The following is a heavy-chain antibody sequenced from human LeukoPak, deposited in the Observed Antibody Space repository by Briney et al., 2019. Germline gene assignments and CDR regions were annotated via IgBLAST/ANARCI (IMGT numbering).Heavy chain of an antibody. CDR2: IYYSGST. D-gene: IGHD3-10*01. CDR1: GYSISSGYY. CDR3: ARHFRRSYYYGSGSTRLGNWFDP. V-gene: IGHV4-38-2*01. Sequence: PSETLSLTCAVSGYSISSGYYWGWIRQPPGKGLEWIGSIYYSGSTYYNPSLKSRVTISVDTSKNQFSLKLSSVTAADTAVYYCARHFRRSYYYGSGSTRLGNWFDPWGQGTLVTVSS. J-gene: IGHJ5*02.